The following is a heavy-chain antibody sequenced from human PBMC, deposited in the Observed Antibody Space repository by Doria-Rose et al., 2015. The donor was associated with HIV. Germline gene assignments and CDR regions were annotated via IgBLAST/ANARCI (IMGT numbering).Heavy chain of an antibody. CDR2: NFSDDER. J-gene: IGHJ4*02. Sequence: QVTLKESGPVLVKPTETLTLTCTVSGVSLSSPGMGVSWISQPPGKALEWLANNFSDDERSYKTSLKSRLTISRGTSESQVVLTMTDMDPVDTATYYCARIKSSRWYHKYYFDFWGQGTLVIVSA. CDR3: ARIKSSRWYHKYYFDF. V-gene: IGHV2-26*01. D-gene: IGHD6-13*01. CDR1: GVSLSSPGMG.